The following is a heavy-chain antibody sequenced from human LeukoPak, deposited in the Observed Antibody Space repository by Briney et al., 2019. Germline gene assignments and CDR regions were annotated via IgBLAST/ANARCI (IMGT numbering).Heavy chain of an antibody. Sequence: ASVKLSCNASGSTFTSYDINWERLAPGQGLEWMGWMNPTSGHTGYVQKFQGRITMTRDTSVSTAYMELNSLTSEDTAVYYCARSPVGVRKKHDLWGQGTLVIVSS. CDR2: MNPTSGHT. CDR1: GSTFTSYD. J-gene: IGHJ5*02. CDR3: ARSPVGVRKKHDL. V-gene: IGHV1-8*01. D-gene: IGHD3-10*01.